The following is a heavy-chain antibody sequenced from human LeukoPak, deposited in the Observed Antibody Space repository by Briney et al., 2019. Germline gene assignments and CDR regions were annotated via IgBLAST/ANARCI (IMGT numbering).Heavy chain of an antibody. Sequence: PSQTLSLTCTVSGGSISSGGYYWSWIRQHPGKGLEWIGYIYYSGSAYYNPSLKSRVTISVDTSKNQFSLRLSSVTAADTAVYYCARERLTLRAFDIWGQGTMATVSS. D-gene: IGHD1-1*01. V-gene: IGHV4-31*03. CDR1: GGSISSGGYY. CDR2: IYYSGSA. CDR3: ARERLTLRAFDI. J-gene: IGHJ3*02.